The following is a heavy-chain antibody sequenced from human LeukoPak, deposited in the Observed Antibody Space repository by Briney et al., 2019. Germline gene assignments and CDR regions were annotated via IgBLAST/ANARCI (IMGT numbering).Heavy chain of an antibody. V-gene: IGHV4-59*08. J-gene: IGHJ5*02. CDR3: ARRVTSNCFDP. CDR2: MHYSGSS. Sequence: PSETLSLTCTVPGDSISSYYWSWIRQPPGKGLEWIGYMHYSGSSNYNPSLKSRVTTSVDTSQNQFSLKLRSVTAADTAVYYCARRVTSNCFDPWGREPWSPSPQ. CDR1: GDSISSYY. D-gene: IGHD2-21*02.